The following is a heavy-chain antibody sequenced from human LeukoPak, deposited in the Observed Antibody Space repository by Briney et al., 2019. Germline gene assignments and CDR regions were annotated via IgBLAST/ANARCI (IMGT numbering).Heavy chain of an antibody. V-gene: IGHV3-21*06. Sequence: GGSLRLSCAASGFIFSTYSMIWVRQAPGKGLEWVSSVSGTSEYIYYADSVRGRFTISRDNAKNTVYLQMNSLGAEDTAVYYCARWYSSGWYSDYWGQGTLVTVSS. CDR1: GFIFSTYS. D-gene: IGHD6-19*01. J-gene: IGHJ4*02. CDR2: VSGTSEYI. CDR3: ARWYSSGWYSDY.